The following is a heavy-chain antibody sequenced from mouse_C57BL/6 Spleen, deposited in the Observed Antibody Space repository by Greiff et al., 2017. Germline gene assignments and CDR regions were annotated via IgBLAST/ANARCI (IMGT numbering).Heavy chain of an antibody. V-gene: IGHV2-2*01. CDR3: ARSNYGSQAWFAY. D-gene: IGHD1-1*01. CDR2: IWSGGST. J-gene: IGHJ3*01. CDR1: GFSLTSYG. Sequence: QVQLKESGPGLVQPSQSLSITCTVSGFSLTSYGVHWVRQSPGKGLEWLGVIWSGGSTDYNTAFISRLSISKDNSKSQVFFKMNSLQADDTAIYYCARSNYGSQAWFAYWGQGTLVTVSA.